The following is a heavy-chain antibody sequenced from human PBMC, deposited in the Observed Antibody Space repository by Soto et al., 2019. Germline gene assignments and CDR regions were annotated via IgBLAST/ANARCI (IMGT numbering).Heavy chain of an antibody. V-gene: IGHV1-2*02. CDR2: INPNSGGT. J-gene: IGHJ3*02. CDR3: ARVGPMVATDAFDI. Sequence: GASVKVSCKASGYTFTGYDMHWVRQAPGQGLEWMGWINPNSGGTNYAQKFQGRVTMTRDTSISTAYMELSRLRSDDTAVYYCARVGPMVATDAFDIWGQGTMVTLSS. CDR1: GYTFTGYD. D-gene: IGHD5-12*01.